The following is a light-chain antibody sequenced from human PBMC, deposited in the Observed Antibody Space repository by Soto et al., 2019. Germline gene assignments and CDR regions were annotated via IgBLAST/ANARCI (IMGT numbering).Light chain of an antibody. CDR2: EVS. V-gene: IGLV2-14*01. CDR1: NSDVGGYNY. CDR3: SSYTTIGTLYV. J-gene: IGLJ1*01. Sequence: QSVLTQPASGSGSPEQSVTISCTGTNSDVGGYNYVSWYQQHPGKAPELMSYEVSHRPSGVSNRFSGSKSDNTASLTISGLPAEDEADYYGSSYTTIGTLYVFGTGTKVTVL.